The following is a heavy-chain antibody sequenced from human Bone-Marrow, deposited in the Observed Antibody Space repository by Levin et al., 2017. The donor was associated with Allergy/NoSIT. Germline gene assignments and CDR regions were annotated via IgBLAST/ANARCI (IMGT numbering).Heavy chain of an antibody. V-gene: IGHV2-26*01. D-gene: IGHD3-9*01. CDR2: IFSNDEK. CDR1: GFSLSNARMG. J-gene: IGHJ4*02. Sequence: SGPTLVKPTETLTLTCTVSGFSLSNARMGVSWIRQPPGKALEWLAHIFSNDEKSYSTSLKSRLTISKDTSKSQVVLTMTNMDPVDTATYYCARISQLRYFDWLYDYWGQGTLVTVSS. CDR3: ARISQLRYFDWLYDY.